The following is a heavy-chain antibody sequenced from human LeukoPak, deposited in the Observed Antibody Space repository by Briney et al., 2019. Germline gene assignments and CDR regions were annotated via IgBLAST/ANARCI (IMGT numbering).Heavy chain of an antibody. CDR3: ARAPWHIVVEGGYFDY. Sequence: GGSLRLSCAASGFTFSSYAMHWVRQAPGKGLEWVAVISYDGSNKYYADSVKGRFTISRDNSKNTLYLQMNSLRAEDTAVYYCARAPWHIVVEGGYFDYWGQGTLVTVSS. CDR2: ISYDGSNK. CDR1: GFTFSSYA. J-gene: IGHJ4*02. D-gene: IGHD2-21*01. V-gene: IGHV3-30*04.